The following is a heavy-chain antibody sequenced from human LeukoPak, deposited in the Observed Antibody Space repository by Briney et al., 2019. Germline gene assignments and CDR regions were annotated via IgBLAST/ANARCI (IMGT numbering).Heavy chain of an antibody. CDR2: ISGSTRYT. CDR3: GRALGHYGSGSYYSDF. J-gene: IGHJ4*02. D-gene: IGHD3-10*01. Sequence: GGSLRLSCAASGFTFSDYYMTWIRQAPGTGLEWVSYISGSTRYTNYADSVKGRFTISRDNAKNSLYLQMNSLRAEDTAVYYCGRALGHYGSGSYYSDFWGQRTLVTVSS. CDR1: GFTFSDYY. V-gene: IGHV3-11*05.